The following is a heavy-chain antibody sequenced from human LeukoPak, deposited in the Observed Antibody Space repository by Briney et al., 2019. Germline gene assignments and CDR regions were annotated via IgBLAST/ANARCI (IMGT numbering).Heavy chain of an antibody. V-gene: IGHV1-8*02. Sequence: ASVKVSCKASGYTFTGYYMHWVRQAPGQGLEWMGWMNPNSGNTGYAQKFQGRVTMTRNTSISTAYMELSSLRSEDTAVYYCAREVDLGYDYVWGSYRYWGQGTLVTVSS. CDR1: GYTFTGYY. J-gene: IGHJ4*02. CDR2: MNPNSGNT. CDR3: AREVDLGYDYVWGSYRY. D-gene: IGHD3-16*02.